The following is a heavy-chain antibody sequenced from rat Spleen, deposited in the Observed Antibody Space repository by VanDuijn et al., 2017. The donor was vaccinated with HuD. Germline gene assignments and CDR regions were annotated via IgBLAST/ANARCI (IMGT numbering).Heavy chain of an antibody. V-gene: IGHV5-25*01. CDR3: ARVDGYYRTMDA. Sequence: EVQLVESDGGLVQPGRSLKLSCAASGFTFSDYHMAWVRQTPTRGLEWVASISSGGGDTYYRDSVKGRFTISRDLAKSTLFLQMDSLRSEDTATYYCARVDGYYRTMDAWGQGVSVTVSS. J-gene: IGHJ4*01. D-gene: IGHD1-12*03. CDR2: ISSGGGDT. CDR1: GFTFSDYH.